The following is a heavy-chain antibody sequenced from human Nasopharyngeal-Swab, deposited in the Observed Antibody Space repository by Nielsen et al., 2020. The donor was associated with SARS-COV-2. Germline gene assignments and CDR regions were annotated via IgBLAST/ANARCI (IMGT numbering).Heavy chain of an antibody. CDR1: GYTFTTYG. Sequence: AAVKVSCKASGYTFTTYGVSWVRQAPGQGLEGMGWISAYNGNTNYAQKLQGRVTMTTDTSTSTAYMELRSLRSDDTALYYCARGVAVAGTELEFDYWGQGTLVTVSS. D-gene: IGHD6-19*01. J-gene: IGHJ4*02. V-gene: IGHV1-18*04. CDR3: ARGVAVAGTELEFDY. CDR2: ISAYNGNT.